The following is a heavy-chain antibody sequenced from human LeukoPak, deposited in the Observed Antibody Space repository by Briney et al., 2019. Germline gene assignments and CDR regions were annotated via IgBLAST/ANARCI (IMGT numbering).Heavy chain of an antibody. CDR2: IIPILGIA. V-gene: IGHV1-69*04. CDR3: ARSYDSSGYAFDY. D-gene: IGHD3-22*01. J-gene: IGHJ4*02. CDR1: GGTFSSYA. Sequence: GASVKVSCKASGGTFSSYAISWVRQAPGQGLEWMGRIIPILGIANYAQKFQGRVTITADKSTSTAYMELSSLRSEDTAVYYCARSYDSSGYAFDYWGQGTLVTVSS.